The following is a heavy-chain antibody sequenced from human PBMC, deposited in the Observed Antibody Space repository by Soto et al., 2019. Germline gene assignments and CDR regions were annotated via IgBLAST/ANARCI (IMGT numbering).Heavy chain of an antibody. D-gene: IGHD3-3*01. CDR1: GFTFSSYA. CDR3: ARDTTYYDFWSGYPLYYHYGMDV. Sequence: GGSLRLSCAASGFTFSSYAMSWVRQAPGKGLEWVSAISGSGGGTYYADSVKGRFTISRDNSKNTLYLQMNSLRAEDTAVYYCARDTTYYDFWSGYPLYYHYGMDVWGQGTTVTVSS. J-gene: IGHJ6*02. CDR2: ISGSGGGT. V-gene: IGHV3-23*01.